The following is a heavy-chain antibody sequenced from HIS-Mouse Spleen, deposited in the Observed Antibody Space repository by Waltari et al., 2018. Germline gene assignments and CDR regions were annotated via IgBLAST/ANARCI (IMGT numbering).Heavy chain of an antibody. CDR3: AREIPYSSSWYDWYFDL. V-gene: IGHV4-39*07. CDR2: IYYSGST. CDR1: GGSISSSSSY. J-gene: IGHJ2*01. Sequence: QLQLQESGPGLVKPSETLSLTCTVSGGSISSSSSYWGWIRQPPGKGLELIGCIYYSGSTYYNPSLKSRVTISVDTSKNQFSLKLSSVTAADTAVYYCAREIPYSSSWYDWYFDLWGRGTLVTVSS. D-gene: IGHD6-13*01.